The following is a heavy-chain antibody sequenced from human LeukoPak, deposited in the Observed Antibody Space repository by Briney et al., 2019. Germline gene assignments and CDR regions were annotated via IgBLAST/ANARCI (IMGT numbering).Heavy chain of an antibody. J-gene: IGHJ5*02. Sequence: ASVKVSCKASGYTFTSYDINWVRQATGQGLEWMGWMNPNSGNTGYAQKFQGRVTMTRNTSISTAYMELSSLRSEDTAAYYCARGRILYSTPRLFDPWGQGTLVTVSS. V-gene: IGHV1-8*01. CDR2: MNPNSGNT. CDR1: GYTFTSYD. CDR3: ARGRILYSTPRLFDP. D-gene: IGHD2-8*01.